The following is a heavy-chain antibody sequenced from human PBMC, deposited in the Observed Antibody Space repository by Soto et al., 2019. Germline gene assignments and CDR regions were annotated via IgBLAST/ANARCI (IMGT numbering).Heavy chain of an antibody. Sequence: TLSLTCTVSSGSISSTIYSWDWIRQPPGKGLEWIGSIFYSGSTYYNPSLKSRVTISVDTSKNQFSLTLTSVTAADTAVYYCARQCRGVTCHCFVPCGQGTLVIVSS. CDR2: IFYSGST. CDR3: ARQCRGVTCHCFVP. J-gene: IGHJ5*02. CDR1: SGSISSTIYS. D-gene: IGHD2-15*01. V-gene: IGHV4-39*01.